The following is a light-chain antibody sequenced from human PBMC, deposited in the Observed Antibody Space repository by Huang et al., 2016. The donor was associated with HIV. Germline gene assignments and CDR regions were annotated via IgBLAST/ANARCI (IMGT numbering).Light chain of an antibody. CDR1: QSISSY. CDR3: QQIYSTSIT. J-gene: IGKJ5*01. CDR2: AAA. V-gene: IGKV1-39*01. Sequence: DIQMTQSPSSLSASAGDRVTITCRASQSISSYLNWYQQRPGKAPSLPIYAAARLQSGVPSRFSGSGSGTDFTLTISSLQPEDFATYYCQQIYSTSITFGKGTRLEIK.